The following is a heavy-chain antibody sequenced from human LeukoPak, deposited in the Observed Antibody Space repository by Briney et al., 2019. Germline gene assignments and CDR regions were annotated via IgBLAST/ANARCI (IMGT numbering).Heavy chain of an antibody. CDR1: GFTFSSYS. V-gene: IGHV3-21*01. D-gene: IGHD5-12*01. CDR3: ARDSATMDKGSYYYGMDV. J-gene: IGHJ6*02. CDR2: ISSSSSYI. Sequence: GGSLRLSCAASGFTFSSYSMNWVRQAPGKGLEWVSSISSSSSYIYYADSVKGRFTISRDNAKKSLYLQMNHLRAEDTAVCYCARDSATMDKGSYYYGMDVWGQGTTVTVSS.